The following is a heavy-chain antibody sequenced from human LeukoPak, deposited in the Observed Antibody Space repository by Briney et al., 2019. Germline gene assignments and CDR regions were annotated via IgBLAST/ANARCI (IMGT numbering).Heavy chain of an antibody. CDR3: ARTPGIVVEGWFDV. CDR1: GGSFSGYY. CDR2: ISYSGST. D-gene: IGHD2-2*01. Sequence: SETLSLTCAVYGGSFSGYYWSWIRQPPGKGLEWIGSISYSGSTYYNPSLKSRVTISGATPKNHFSLKLSAVTAADTAVYYCARTPGIVVEGWFDVWGQGTLVTVSS. V-gene: IGHV4-34*01. J-gene: IGHJ5*02.